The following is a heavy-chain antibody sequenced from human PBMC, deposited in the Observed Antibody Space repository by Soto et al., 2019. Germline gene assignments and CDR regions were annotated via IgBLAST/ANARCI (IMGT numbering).Heavy chain of an antibody. CDR2: IHDSGST. D-gene: IGHD6-19*01. CDR3: ARHDGFSSGWIFDY. CDR1: GDSINSYY. J-gene: IGHJ4*01. Sequence: SETLSLTCTVAGDSINSYYWTWIRQPPGKGLEWIGYIHDSGSTNYNPSLESRVTISVDTSNNQLSLKLRSVTAADTAVYYCARHDGFSSGWIFDYWGHGTLVTVSS. V-gene: IGHV4-59*08.